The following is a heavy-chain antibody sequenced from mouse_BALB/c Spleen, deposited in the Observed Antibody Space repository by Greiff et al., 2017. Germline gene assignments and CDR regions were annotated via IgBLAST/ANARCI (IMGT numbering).Heavy chain of an antibody. J-gene: IGHJ4*01. CDR2: IWSGGST. V-gene: IGHV2-4-1*01. CDR1: GFSLTSYG. Sequence: QVQLKESGPGLVQPSQSLSITCTASGFSLTSYGVHWVRQSPGKGLEWLGVIWSGGSTDYNAAFISRLSISKDKSKSQVFFKMNILQTDDTTMYYCARNLAMDYWGQGTSVTVSA. CDR3: ARNLAMDY.